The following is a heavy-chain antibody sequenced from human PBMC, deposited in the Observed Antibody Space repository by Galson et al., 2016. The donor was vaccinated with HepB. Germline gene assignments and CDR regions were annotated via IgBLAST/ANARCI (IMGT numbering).Heavy chain of an antibody. CDR3: ARVITMVRGILKQRDYYGMDV. Sequence: SLRLSCAAPGFTFSTYGMSWVRQAPGKGLEWVSVISGSGGSTYYADSVKGRFTISRDNSKNTLYLQMNSLRAEDTAVYYCARVITMVRGILKQRDYYGMDVWGRGTLVTV. CDR1: GFTFSTYG. J-gene: IGHJ6*02. V-gene: IGHV3-23*01. CDR2: ISGSGGST. D-gene: IGHD3-10*01.